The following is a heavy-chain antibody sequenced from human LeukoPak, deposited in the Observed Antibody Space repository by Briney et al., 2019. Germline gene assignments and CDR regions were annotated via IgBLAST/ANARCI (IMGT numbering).Heavy chain of an antibody. CDR1: GFTFSSYA. J-gene: IGHJ6*02. D-gene: IGHD4-11*01. Sequence: GGSLRLSCAASGFTFSSYAISWVRQAPGQGLEWMGRIIPILGIANYAQKFQGRVTITADKSTSTAYMELSSLRSEDTAVYYCARDGNSNPPYYYYGMDAWGQGTTVTVSS. CDR2: IIPILGIA. CDR3: ARDGNSNPPYYYYGMDA. V-gene: IGHV1-69*04.